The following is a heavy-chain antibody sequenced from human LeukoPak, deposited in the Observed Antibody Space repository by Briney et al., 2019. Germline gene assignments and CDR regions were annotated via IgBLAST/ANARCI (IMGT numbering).Heavy chain of an antibody. D-gene: IGHD2-21*02. CDR2: IYHSGST. CDR1: GGSISSGGYS. Sequence: SETLPLTCAVSGGSISSGGYSWSWIRQPPGKGLEWIGYIYHSGSTYYNPSLKSRVTISVDRSKNQFSLKLSSVTAADTAVYYCARGFMTSSDYWGQGTLVTVSS. V-gene: IGHV4-30-2*01. CDR3: ARGFMTSSDY. J-gene: IGHJ4*02.